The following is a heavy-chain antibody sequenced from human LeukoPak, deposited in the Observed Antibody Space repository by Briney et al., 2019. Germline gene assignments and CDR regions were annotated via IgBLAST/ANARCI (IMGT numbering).Heavy chain of an antibody. CDR2: INSDGSST. CDR1: GFSFSNYW. V-gene: IGHV3-74*01. J-gene: IGHJ4*02. CDR3: ARAGIRYGSGSYYPNDY. Sequence: GGSLRLSCAASGFSFSNYWMHWVRQAPGKGLVWVSRINSDGSSTSYADSVKGRFAISRDNAKNTLYLQMNSLRAEDTAVYYCARAGIRYGSGSYYPNDYWGQGTLVTVSS. D-gene: IGHD3-10*01.